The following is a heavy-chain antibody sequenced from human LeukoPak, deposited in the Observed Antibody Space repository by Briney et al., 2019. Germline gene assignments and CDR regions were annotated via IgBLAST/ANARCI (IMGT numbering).Heavy chain of an antibody. Sequence: PGRSLRLSCAASGFTFSSYDMHWVRQAPGRGLEWVAVISYDGSNKYYADSVKGRFTISRDNAKNSLYLQMNSLRAEDTAVYYCARPLTPIYVWGSYHWGQGTLVTVSS. CDR2: ISYDGSNK. CDR3: ARPLTPIYVWGSYH. D-gene: IGHD3-16*02. CDR1: GFTFSSYD. J-gene: IGHJ4*02. V-gene: IGHV3-30*03.